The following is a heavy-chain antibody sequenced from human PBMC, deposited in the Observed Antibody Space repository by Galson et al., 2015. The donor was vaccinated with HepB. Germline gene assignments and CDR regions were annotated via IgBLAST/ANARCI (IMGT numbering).Heavy chain of an antibody. V-gene: IGHV4-34*01. CDR3: ARGIGYSYGRYAFDI. J-gene: IGHJ3*02. CDR1: GGSFSGYY. D-gene: IGHD5-18*01. CDR2: INHSGST. Sequence: ETLSLTCAVYGGSFSGYYWSWIRQPPGKGLEWIGEINHSGSTNYNPSLKSRVTISVDTSKNQFSLKLSSVTAADTAVYYCARGIGYSYGRYAFDIWGQGTMVTVSS.